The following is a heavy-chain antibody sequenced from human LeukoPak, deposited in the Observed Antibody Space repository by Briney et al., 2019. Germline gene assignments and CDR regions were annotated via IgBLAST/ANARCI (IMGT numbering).Heavy chain of an antibody. D-gene: IGHD3-10*01. CDR3: ASTPLYGSGSYYNY. J-gene: IGHJ4*02. CDR2: INLKSGGT. V-gene: IGHV1-2*04. Sequence: ASVKVSCKAPGYTFTGYYMHWVRQAPGQGLEWMGWINLKSGGTNYAQPSQGWVTMTRDTSISTAYMELSRLMSDDTAVDYCASTPLYGSGSYYNYWGQGTLVTVSS. CDR1: GYTFTGYY.